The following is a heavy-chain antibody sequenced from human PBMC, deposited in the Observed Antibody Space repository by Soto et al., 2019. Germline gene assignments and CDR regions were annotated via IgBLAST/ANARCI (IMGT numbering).Heavy chain of an antibody. Sequence: SETLSLTCTVSGGSISSGGYYCTWIRHHPGKGLEWIGYIYYSVSTCYNPSLKSRATISVDTSKNQFSLKLSSVTAADTAVYYCARDKYYYGSRKDGMDVWGQGTKATASS. CDR3: ARDKYYYGSRKDGMDV. CDR2: IYYSVST. J-gene: IGHJ6*02. CDR1: GGSISSGGYY. D-gene: IGHD3-10*01. V-gene: IGHV4-31*03.